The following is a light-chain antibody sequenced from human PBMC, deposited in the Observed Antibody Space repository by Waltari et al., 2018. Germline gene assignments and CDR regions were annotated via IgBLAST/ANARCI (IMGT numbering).Light chain of an antibody. CDR3: ASYTSTNTVL. J-gene: IGLJ2*01. V-gene: IGLV2-14*03. CDR1: TSDIGYYNF. CDR2: DVN. Sequence: QSALTQPASVSGSPGQSITISCAGTTSDIGYYNFVSWYQQHPGKAPKLTIFDVNSWPSGVSHRFPGSKAGNTASLTISGLQAKDEADYFCASYTSTNTVLFGGGTKVTVL.